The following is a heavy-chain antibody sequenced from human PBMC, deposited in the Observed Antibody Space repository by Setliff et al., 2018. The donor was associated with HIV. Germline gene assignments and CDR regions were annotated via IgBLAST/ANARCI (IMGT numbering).Heavy chain of an antibody. CDR1: GGSIRRGDW. V-gene: IGHV4-39*01. D-gene: IGHD6-19*01. CDR2: IYYSGST. CDR3: ARQIAVAVSWFDP. J-gene: IGHJ5*02. Sequence: SETLSLTCTVSGGSIRRGDWWSWFRQAPGKGLEWIGSIYYSGSTYYNPSLKSRVTISVDTSKNQFSLNLSSVTAADTAVYFCARQIAVAVSWFDPWGQGTLVTVSS.